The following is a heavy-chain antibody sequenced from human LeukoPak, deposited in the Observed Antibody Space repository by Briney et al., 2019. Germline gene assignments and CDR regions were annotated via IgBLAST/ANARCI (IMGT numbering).Heavy chain of an antibody. Sequence: SETLSLTCTVSGDSIDSLDLWSWVRQPPGKGLEWIGEMYLSGTTHSNPSVKSRVTISIDKSKNQFFLNLSSVTAADTAVYYCAGLVGRYSSGLYYYYFDYWGQGTLVTVSS. CDR3: AGLVGRYSSGLYYYYFDY. D-gene: IGHD3-22*01. V-gene: IGHV4-4*02. J-gene: IGHJ4*02. CDR1: GDSIDSLDL. CDR2: MYLSGTT.